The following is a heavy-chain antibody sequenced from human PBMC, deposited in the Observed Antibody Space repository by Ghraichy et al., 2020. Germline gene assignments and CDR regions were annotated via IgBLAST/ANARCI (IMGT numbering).Heavy chain of an antibody. D-gene: IGHD3-22*01. CDR3: AKDRDSSGYHHFDY. CDR1: GFSFDDYA. J-gene: IGHJ4*02. CDR2: ISWNGGST. Sequence: GGSLRLSCAASGFSFDDYAMHWVRQAPGKGLEWVSRISWNGGSTSFADAVKGRFRISRDNSKTSLYLQMNSLRAEDTALYYCAKDRDSSGYHHFDYWGQGAQVIVSS. V-gene: IGHV3-43D*04.